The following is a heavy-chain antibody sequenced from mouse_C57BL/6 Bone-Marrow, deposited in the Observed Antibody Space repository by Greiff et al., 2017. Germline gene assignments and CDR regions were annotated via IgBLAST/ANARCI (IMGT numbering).Heavy chain of an antibody. CDR2: VNSDGGST. CDR3: ARGGVKDAMDY. J-gene: IGHJ4*01. V-gene: IGHV5-2*01. CDR1: EYEFPSHD. D-gene: IGHD1-3*01. Sequence: EVKLMESGGGLVQPGESLKLSCESNEYEFPSHDMSWVRKTPEKRLELVAAVNSDGGSTYYPDTMERRFIISRDNTKKTLYLQMSSLRSEDTALYYCARGGVKDAMDYWGQGTSVTVSS.